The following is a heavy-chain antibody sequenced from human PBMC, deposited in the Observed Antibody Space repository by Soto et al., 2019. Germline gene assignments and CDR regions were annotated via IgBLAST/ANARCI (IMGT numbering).Heavy chain of an antibody. CDR1: GGSFSGYY. Sequence: LSLTCAVYGGSFSGYYWSWIRQPPGKGLEWIGEINHSGSTNYNPSLKSRVTISVDTSKNQFSLKLSSVTAADTAVYYCARLGVIYWSGYYYYYYGMDVWGQGTTVTVSS. D-gene: IGHD2-8*02. J-gene: IGHJ6*02. CDR3: ARLGVIYWSGYYYYYYGMDV. V-gene: IGHV4-34*01. CDR2: INHSGST.